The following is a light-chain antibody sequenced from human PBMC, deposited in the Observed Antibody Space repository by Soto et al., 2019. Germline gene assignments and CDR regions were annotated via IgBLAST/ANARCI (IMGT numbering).Light chain of an antibody. Sequence: QSVLTQPPSVSGAPGQRVTISCTGSSSNIGAGFDVHWYHQIAGTAPKLLIYGNSNRPSGVPDRFSGSKSGTSASLAISGLRSEDEADYYCAAWDDSLSGRVFGGGTKVTVL. CDR1: SSNIGAGFD. CDR2: GNS. V-gene: IGLV1-40*01. J-gene: IGLJ3*02. CDR3: AAWDDSLSGRV.